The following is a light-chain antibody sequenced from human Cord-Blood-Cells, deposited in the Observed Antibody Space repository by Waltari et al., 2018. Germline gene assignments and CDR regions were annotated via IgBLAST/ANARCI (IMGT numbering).Light chain of an antibody. CDR2: ATS. J-gene: IGKJ1*01. CDR1: QSISSY. V-gene: IGKV1-39*01. Sequence: DIQMTQSPSSLSASVGDRVTITCRAIQSISSYLNWYQQKPGKASKLLIYATSSLQSGVPSRFSGSGSGTDFTLTISSLQPEDFATYYCQQSYSTPRKTFGQGTKVEIK. CDR3: QQSYSTPRKT.